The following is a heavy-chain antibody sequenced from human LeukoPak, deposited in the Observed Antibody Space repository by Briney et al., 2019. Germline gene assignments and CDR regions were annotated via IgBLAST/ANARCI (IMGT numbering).Heavy chain of an antibody. CDR1: GFTVSSNY. J-gene: IGHJ3*02. D-gene: IGHD3-22*01. V-gene: IGHV3-53*01. CDR3: AKMIGDYYDSSGAFDI. Sequence: GGSLRLSCAASGFTVSSNYMSWVRQAPGKGLEWASVLYTDGSTYYADSVKGRFTISRDRSKNTLYLQMNSLRADDTAVYYCAKMIGDYYDSSGAFDIWGQGTMVTVSS. CDR2: LYTDGST.